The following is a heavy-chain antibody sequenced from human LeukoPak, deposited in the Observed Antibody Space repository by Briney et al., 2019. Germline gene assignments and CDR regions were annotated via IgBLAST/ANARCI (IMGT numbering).Heavy chain of an antibody. CDR2: IYYTGST. V-gene: IGHV4-59*01. D-gene: IGHD5-24*01. J-gene: IGHJ2*01. CDR3: ARRQSRYFDL. Sequence: SETLSLTCTVSGGSISRDYWSWIRQPPGKGLEWIGYIYYTGSTNYNPSLKSRVTISVDTSKNQFSLKLSSVTAADTAVYYCARRQSRYFDLWGRGTLVTVSS. CDR1: GGSISRDY.